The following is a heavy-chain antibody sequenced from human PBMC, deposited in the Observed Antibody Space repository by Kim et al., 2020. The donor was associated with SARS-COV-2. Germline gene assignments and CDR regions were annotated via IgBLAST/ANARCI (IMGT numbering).Heavy chain of an antibody. CDR3: ARAPHCSGGSCPPHYYYYGMDV. J-gene: IGHJ6*02. D-gene: IGHD2-15*01. Sequence: SVKVSCKASGGTFSSYAISWVRQAPGQGLEWMGGIIPIFGTANYAQKFQGRVTITADESTSTAYMELSSLRSEDTAVYYCARAPHCSGGSCPPHYYYYGMDVWGQGTTVTVSS. CDR1: GGTFSSYA. V-gene: IGHV1-69*13. CDR2: IIPIFGTA.